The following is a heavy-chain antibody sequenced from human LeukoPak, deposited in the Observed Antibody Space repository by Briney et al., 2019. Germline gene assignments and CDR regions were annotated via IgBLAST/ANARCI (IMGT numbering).Heavy chain of an antibody. J-gene: IGHJ3*02. CDR1: GFTVSTNY. D-gene: IGHD3-10*01. CDR2: IYSDGRT. V-gene: IGHV3-53*01. CDR3: ARDSGRFDVFDI. Sequence: GGSLRLSCAASGFTVSTNYMSWVRQAPGKGLEWVSVIYSDGRTYYADSVKGRFTISRDDSKNTLYLQMNSLRAEDTAVYYCARDSGRFDVFDIWGQGTMVTVSS.